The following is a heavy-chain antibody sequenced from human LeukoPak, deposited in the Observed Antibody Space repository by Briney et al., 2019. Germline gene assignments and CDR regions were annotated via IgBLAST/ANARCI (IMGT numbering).Heavy chain of an antibody. CDR1: GFTFSNYA. D-gene: IGHD6-6*01. J-gene: IGHJ4*02. V-gene: IGHV3-48*01. CDR3: AREYSSSSGRSFDY. CDR2: ISSGSNTI. Sequence: PGGSLRLSCAGSGFTFSNYAMTWVRQAPGKGLEWVSYISSGSNTIYYADSVKGRFAISRDNAKNSLYLQMNSLRAEDTAVYYCAREYSSSSGRSFDYWGQGTLVTVSS.